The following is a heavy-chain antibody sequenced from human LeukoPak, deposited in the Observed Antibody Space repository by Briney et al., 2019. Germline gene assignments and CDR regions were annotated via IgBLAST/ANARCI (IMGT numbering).Heavy chain of an antibody. CDR1: GFTFSNNW. CDR2: INPDGRRT. J-gene: IGHJ6*03. V-gene: IGHV3-74*01. Sequence: PGGSLRLSCAASGFTFSNNWMHWVRQAPGKGLVWVSRINPDGRRTDYADSVKGRFTISRDNAKNTPYLQMNSLRVEDTAVYYCAREVEEVPTAMGVYYYYFMDVWGKGTTVTVSS. CDR3: AREVEEVPTAMGVYYYYFMDV. D-gene: IGHD2-2*01.